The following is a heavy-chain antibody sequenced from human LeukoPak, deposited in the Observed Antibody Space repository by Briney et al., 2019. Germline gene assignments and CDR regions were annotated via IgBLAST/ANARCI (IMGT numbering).Heavy chain of an antibody. D-gene: IGHD2-2*01. V-gene: IGHV3-23*01. CDR3: AREARYCSSTSCPNWFDP. J-gene: IGHJ5*02. CDR2: ISGSGGST. Sequence: GGSLRLSCAASGFTFSSYAMSWVRQAPGKGLEWVSAISGSGGSTYYADSVKGRFTISRDNSKNTLYLQMNSLRAEDTAVYYCAREARYCSSTSCPNWFDPWGQGTLVTVSS. CDR1: GFTFSSYA.